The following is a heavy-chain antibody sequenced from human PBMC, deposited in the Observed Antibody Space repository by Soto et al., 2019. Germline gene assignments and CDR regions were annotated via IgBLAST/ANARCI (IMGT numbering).Heavy chain of an antibody. V-gene: IGHV1-18*01. CDR2: ISAYNGNT. CDR3: AGVIRTGWFFDY. CDR1: GYTFTSYG. D-gene: IGHD6-19*01. J-gene: IGHJ4*02. Sequence: QVQLVQSGAEVKKHGASVKVSCKDSGYTFTSYGISWVRQAPGQGLEWMGWISAYNGNTNYAQKLQGRVTMTTDTSTSRAYRDLRGLTSDDTAVYYWAGVIRTGWFFDYWGQGTLVTFSS.